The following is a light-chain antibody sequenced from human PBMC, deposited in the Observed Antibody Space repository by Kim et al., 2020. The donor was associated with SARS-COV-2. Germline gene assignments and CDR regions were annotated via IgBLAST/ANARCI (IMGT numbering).Light chain of an antibody. CDR2: GNS. V-gene: IGLV1-40*01. CDR1: SSNIGAGYD. CDR3: QSYDSSQV. Sequence: APGQRVTISCTGSSSNIGAGYDVHWYQQLPGTAPKLLIYGNSNRPSGVPDRFSGSKSGTSASLAITGLQAEDEADYYCQSYDSSQVFGTGTQLTVL. J-gene: IGLJ1*01.